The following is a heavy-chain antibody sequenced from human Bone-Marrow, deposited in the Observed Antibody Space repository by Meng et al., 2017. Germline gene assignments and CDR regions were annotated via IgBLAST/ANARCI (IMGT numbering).Heavy chain of an antibody. Sequence: QVQLQGSGPGLVKPSGPLSLTCAVSGASISSSHWWGWVRQPPGKGLEWIGEIYHDGSTNYTPSLKSRVTISVDKSKNQFSLKLSSVTAADTAVYYCARAAYDIWSGYAPWGQGSLVTVSS. J-gene: IGHJ5*02. CDR1: GASISSSHW. D-gene: IGHD3-3*01. CDR3: ARAAYDIWSGYAP. V-gene: IGHV4-4*02. CDR2: IYHDGST.